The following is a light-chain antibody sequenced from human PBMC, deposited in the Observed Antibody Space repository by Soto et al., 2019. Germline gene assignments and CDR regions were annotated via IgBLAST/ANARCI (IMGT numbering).Light chain of an antibody. CDR2: GAS. Sequence: EIVMTQSPAILSVSPGEGATLSCRASQSISSKLAWYQQQPGQAPRLLIYGASTRATAVPDRFSGSGSGTDFTLTINSLQADDFAVYFCQQYSDWPITFGQGTRLEI. CDR3: QQYSDWPIT. V-gene: IGKV3-15*01. CDR1: QSISSK. J-gene: IGKJ5*01.